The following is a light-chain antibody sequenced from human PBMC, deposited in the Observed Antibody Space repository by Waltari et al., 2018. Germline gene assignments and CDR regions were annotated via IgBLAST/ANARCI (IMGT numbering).Light chain of an antibody. CDR2: GAS. CDR1: QSVSSSY. CDR3: QQYGST. Sequence: EIVLTQSPGTLSLSPGERATLSCRASQSVSSSYLAGYQQKPGQAPRLLIYGASSRATGIPDRFSGSGSGTDFTLTISRLEPEDFAVYYCQQYGSTFGPGTKVDIK. J-gene: IGKJ3*01. V-gene: IGKV3-20*01.